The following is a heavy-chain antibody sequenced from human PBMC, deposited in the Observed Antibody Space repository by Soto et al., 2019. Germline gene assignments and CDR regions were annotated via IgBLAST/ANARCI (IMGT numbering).Heavy chain of an antibody. Sequence: ASVKVSCKASGYTFTGYYMHWVRQAPGQGLEWMGWINPNNGATNYAQNFQGRVTMTRDTSISTAYMELSSLRSDDTAVYYCARDDYGGNSGVLVDSWGHGTRVTVSS. J-gene: IGHJ5*01. V-gene: IGHV1-2*02. CDR3: ARDDYGGNSGVLVDS. D-gene: IGHD4-17*01. CDR2: INPNNGAT. CDR1: GYTFTGYY.